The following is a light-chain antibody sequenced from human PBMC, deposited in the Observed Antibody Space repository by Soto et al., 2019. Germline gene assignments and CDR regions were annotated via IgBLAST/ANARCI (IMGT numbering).Light chain of an antibody. CDR2: SNN. CDR3: AAWDDSLNGNWV. CDR1: RSNIGSQV. V-gene: IGLV1-44*01. Sequence: QSVLTQAPSVSGAPGQRVTISCSGSRSNIGSQVVQWFQHIPGTAPKLLIYSNNQRPSGVPDRFSGSKSGTSASLAISGLQSEDEADYYCAAWDDSLNGNWVFGGGTKVTVL. J-gene: IGLJ3*02.